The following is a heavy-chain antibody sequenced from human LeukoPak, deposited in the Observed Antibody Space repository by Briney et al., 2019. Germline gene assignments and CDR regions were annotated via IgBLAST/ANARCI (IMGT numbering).Heavy chain of an antibody. CDR1: GFTVSSNF. J-gene: IGHJ4*02. D-gene: IGHD3-9*01. Sequence: PGGSLRLSCAASGFTVSSNFMSWVRQAPGKGLEWVSVIYSGGSTYYADSVKGRFTISRDNSKNTLYLQMNSLRVEGTAVYYCALGLVTDYWGQGTLVTVSS. CDR3: ALGLVTDY. CDR2: IYSGGST. V-gene: IGHV3-66*01.